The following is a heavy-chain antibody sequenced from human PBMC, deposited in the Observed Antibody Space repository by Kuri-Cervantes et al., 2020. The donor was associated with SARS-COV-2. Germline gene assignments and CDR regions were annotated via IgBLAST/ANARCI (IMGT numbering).Heavy chain of an antibody. J-gene: IGHJ4*02. D-gene: IGHD3-3*01. CDR3: ARHVVSGWSGYFDY. CDR1: GGSISSTSYY. Sequence: SETLSLTCTVSGGSISSTSYYWGWVRQPPGKGLEWIGSIYYSGSTHYNPSLKSRVTISVDTSKNQFSLKLSSVTAADTAVYYCARHVVSGWSGYFDYWGQGTLVTVSS. V-gene: IGHV4-39*01. CDR2: IYYSGST.